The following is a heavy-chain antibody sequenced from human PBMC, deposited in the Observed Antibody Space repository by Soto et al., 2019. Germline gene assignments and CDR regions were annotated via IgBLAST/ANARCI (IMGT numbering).Heavy chain of an antibody. CDR3: ARDLSHDFWSGFDI. V-gene: IGHV3-33*01. D-gene: IGHD3-3*01. Sequence: GGSLRLSCAASGFTFSSYGMHWVRQAPGKGLEWVAVIWYDGSNKYYADSVKGRFTISRDNSKNTLYLQMNSLRAEDTAVYYCARDLSHDFWSGFDIWGQGTMVTVSS. CDR2: IWYDGSNK. CDR1: GFTFSSYG. J-gene: IGHJ3*02.